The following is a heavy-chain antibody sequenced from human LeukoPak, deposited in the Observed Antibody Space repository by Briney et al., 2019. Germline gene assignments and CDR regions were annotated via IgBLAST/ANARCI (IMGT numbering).Heavy chain of an antibody. CDR1: GFTFSSHG. CDR3: ARDRFYDFWSGKKYYFDY. CDR2: ISIGGDTT. Sequence: GGSLRLSCAASGFTFSSHGMCWVRQAPGRGLEWVSSISIGGDTTYSDSVKGRFTISRDNAKNSLYLQMNSLRAEDTAVYYCARDRFYDFWSGKKYYFDYWGQGTLVTVSS. V-gene: IGHV3-23*01. J-gene: IGHJ4*02. D-gene: IGHD3-3*01.